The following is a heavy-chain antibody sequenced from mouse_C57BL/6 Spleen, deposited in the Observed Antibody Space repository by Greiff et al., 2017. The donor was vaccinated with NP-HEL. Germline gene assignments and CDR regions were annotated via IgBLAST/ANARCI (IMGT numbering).Heavy chain of an antibody. D-gene: IGHD2-12*01. V-gene: IGHV3-1*01. Sequence: EVQLVESGPGMVKPSQSLSLTCTVTGYSITSGYDWHWIRHFPGNKLEWMGYISYSGSTNYNPSLKSRISITHDTSKNHFFLKLNSVTTEDTATYYCARGGVTNYFDYWGQGTTLTVSS. CDR2: ISYSGST. CDR3: ARGGVTNYFDY. J-gene: IGHJ2*01. CDR1: GYSITSGYD.